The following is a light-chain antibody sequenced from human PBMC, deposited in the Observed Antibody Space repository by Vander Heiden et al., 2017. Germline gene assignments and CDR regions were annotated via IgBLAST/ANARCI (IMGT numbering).Light chain of an antibody. Sequence: EIVITQSPATLSVSPGERATLSSRASQGISNNVAWYQQKPGQTPRLLMYGASARATGIPDRFSGSGSGAEFTVTISSLQSEDFTVYYCQQYNNWPLTFGQGTRVEIQ. CDR2: GAS. CDR1: QGISNN. CDR3: QQYNNWPLT. V-gene: IGKV3-15*01. J-gene: IGKJ5*01.